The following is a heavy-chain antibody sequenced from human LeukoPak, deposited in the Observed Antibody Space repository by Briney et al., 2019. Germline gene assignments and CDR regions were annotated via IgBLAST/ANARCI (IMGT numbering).Heavy chain of an antibody. D-gene: IGHD6-19*01. CDR2: IYYSGNT. CDR3: AVYSSGFPI. CDR1: GVSVISPVYY. Sequence: KPSETLSLTCTVSGVSVISPVYYWGWIRQAPGKGLEWIGTIYYSGNTNYNPSLKSRVTISVDTSKNQFSLKLSSVTAADTAVYYCAVYSSGFPIWGQGTMVAVSS. V-gene: IGHV4-61*08. J-gene: IGHJ3*02.